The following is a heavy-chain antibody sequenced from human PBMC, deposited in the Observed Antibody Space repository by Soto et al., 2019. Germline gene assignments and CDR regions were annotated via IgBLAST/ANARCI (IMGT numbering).Heavy chain of an antibody. CDR2: IYYSGST. V-gene: IGHV4-59*08. J-gene: IGHJ6*02. D-gene: IGHD6-13*01. CDR3: AGAEIAAAGTSYYYYYGMDV. CDR1: GGSISSYY. Sequence: PSETLSLTCTVSGGSISSYYWSWIRQPPGKGLEWIGYIYYSGSTNYNPSLKSRVTVSVDTSKNQFSLKLSSVTAADTAVYYCAGAEIAAAGTSYYYYYGMDVWGQGTTVTVSS.